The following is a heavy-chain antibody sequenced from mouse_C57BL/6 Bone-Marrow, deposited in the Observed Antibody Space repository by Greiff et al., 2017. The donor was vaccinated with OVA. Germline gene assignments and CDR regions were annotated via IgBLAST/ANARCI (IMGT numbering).Heavy chain of an antibody. J-gene: IGHJ3*01. Sequence: QVQLLQPGAELVMPGASVKLSCKASGFTFTSYWTPWVHQSPGQGLEWIGAIDPSDRYTNYHHKFKGRFTLSVDKSSSTAYMQLSSLTSEDSAVYYCASVMGWLLSWFAYWGQGTLVTVPA. D-gene: IGHD2-3*01. CDR2: IDPSDRYT. V-gene: IGHV1-69*01. CDR3: ASVMGWLLSWFAY. CDR1: GFTFTSYW.